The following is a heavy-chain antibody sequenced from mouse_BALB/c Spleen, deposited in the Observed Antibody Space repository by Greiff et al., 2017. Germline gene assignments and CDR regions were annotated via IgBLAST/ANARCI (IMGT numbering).Heavy chain of an antibody. Sequence: EVQLKESGPGLVKPSQSLSLTCSVTGYSITSGYYWNWIRQFPGNKLEWMGYISYDGSNNYNPSLKNRISITRDTSKNQFFLKLNSVTTEDTATYYCASGYYGSSYWGQGTTLTVSS. CDR2: ISYDGSN. V-gene: IGHV3-6*02. CDR1: GYSITSGYY. D-gene: IGHD1-1*01. J-gene: IGHJ2*01. CDR3: ASGYYGSSY.